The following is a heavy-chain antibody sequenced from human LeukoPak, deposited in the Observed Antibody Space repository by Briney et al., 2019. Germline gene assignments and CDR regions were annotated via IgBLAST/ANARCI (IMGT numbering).Heavy chain of an antibody. J-gene: IGHJ3*01. CDR2: INWNGASR. CDR1: GFTFDDYG. V-gene: IGHV3-20*04. CDR3: ARDSLKWEPKTHSFDF. Sequence: PGGSLRLSCVASGFTFDDYGMSWVRRAPGQGPEWVSDINWNGASRRYADSVKGRFTISRDNAKKSLYLQMNSLRAEDTALYYCARDSLKWEPKTHSFDFWGQGTMVTVSS. D-gene: IGHD1-26*01.